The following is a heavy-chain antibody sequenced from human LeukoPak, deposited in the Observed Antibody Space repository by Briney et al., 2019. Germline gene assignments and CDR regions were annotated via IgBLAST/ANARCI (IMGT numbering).Heavy chain of an antibody. Sequence: SETLSLTCAVYGGSLSGYYWSWIRQPPGKGLEWIGEINHSGSTNYNPSLKSRVTISVDTSKNQFSLKLSSVTAADTAVYYCAAGTKEWGQGTLVTVSS. J-gene: IGHJ4*02. V-gene: IGHV4-34*01. CDR1: GGSLSGYY. CDR3: AAGTKE. D-gene: IGHD6-13*01. CDR2: INHSGST.